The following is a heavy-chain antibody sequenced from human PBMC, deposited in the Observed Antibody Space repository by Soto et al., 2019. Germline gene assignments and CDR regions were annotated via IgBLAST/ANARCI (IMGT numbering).Heavy chain of an antibody. J-gene: IGHJ6*02. V-gene: IGHV4-34*01. CDR1: GGSFSGYY. Sequence: SETLSLTCAVYGGSFSGYYWSWIRQPPGKGLEWIGEINHSGSTNYNPSLKSRVTISVDTSKNQFSLKLSSVTAADTAVYYCARGAVAWGGNPSTIRRYYYYGMDVWGQGTTVTVSS. CDR3: ARGAVAWGGNPSTIRRYYYYGMDV. D-gene: IGHD2-15*01. CDR2: INHSGST.